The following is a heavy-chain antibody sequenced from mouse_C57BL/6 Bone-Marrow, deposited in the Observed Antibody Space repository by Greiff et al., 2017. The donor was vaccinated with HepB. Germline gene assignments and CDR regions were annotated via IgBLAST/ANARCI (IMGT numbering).Heavy chain of an antibody. CDR2: IDPSDSYT. J-gene: IGHJ1*03. Sequence: QVQLQQPGAELVKPGASVKLSCKASGYTFTSYWMQWVKQRPGQGLEWIGEIDPSDSYTNYNQKFKGKATLTVDTSSSTAYMQLSSLTSEGSAVYDCARDISTRVTPDWYLDVWGRGTTVTVSA. CDR3: ARDISTRVTPDWYLDV. CDR1: GYTFTSYW. D-gene: IGHD1-1*01. V-gene: IGHV1-50*01.